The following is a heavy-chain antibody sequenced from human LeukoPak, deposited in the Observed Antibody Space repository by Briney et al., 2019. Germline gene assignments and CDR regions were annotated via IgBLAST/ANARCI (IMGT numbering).Heavy chain of an antibody. D-gene: IGHD3-10*01. CDR2: VIPMVGIT. Sequence: ASVKVSCKASGGTLSSYPISWVRQAPGQGLEWMGRVIPMVGITNYGQKFQGRVTLTADISTNTAYMELSGLTFDDTATYYCARSVASPDAGRGNWFDPWGQGALVTVSS. CDR1: GGTLSSYP. CDR3: ARSVASPDAGRGNWFDP. J-gene: IGHJ5*02. V-gene: IGHV1-69*02.